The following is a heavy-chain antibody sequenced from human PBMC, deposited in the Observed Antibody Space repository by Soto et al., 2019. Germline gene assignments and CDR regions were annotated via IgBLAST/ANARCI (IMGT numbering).Heavy chain of an antibody. Sequence: EVQLLESGGGLVQPGGSLRLSCAASGFAFSGYPMSWVRQTPGKGLEWVSGIDASTGRTYFADSVEGRFTISRDNSKHPLYLQMNGLRVADTAIYYCAKDDSSGWYRSFDYWGQGTLVTVSS. V-gene: IGHV3-23*01. D-gene: IGHD6-19*01. CDR1: GFAFSGYP. CDR2: IDASTGRT. J-gene: IGHJ4*02. CDR3: AKDDSSGWYRSFDY.